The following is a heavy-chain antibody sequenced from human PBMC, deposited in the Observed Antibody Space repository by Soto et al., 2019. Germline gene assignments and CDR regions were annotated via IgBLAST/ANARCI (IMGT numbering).Heavy chain of an antibody. V-gene: IGHV3-49*04. Sequence: LRLSCTASGFTFGDYAMSWVRQAPGKGLEWVGFIRSKAYGGTTEYAASVKGRFTISRDDSKSIAYLQMNSLKTEDTAVYYCTRGAGRGARHYYYAMDVSGQGPTVTVS. CDR2: IRSKAYGGTT. CDR3: TRGAGRGARHYYYAMDV. CDR1: GFTFGDYA. J-gene: IGHJ6*02.